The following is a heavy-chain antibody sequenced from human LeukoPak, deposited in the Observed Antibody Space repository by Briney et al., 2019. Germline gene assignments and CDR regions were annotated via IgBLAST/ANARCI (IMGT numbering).Heavy chain of an antibody. V-gene: IGHV1-18*01. CDR1: GYTFTSYG. Sequence: GASVKVSCKASGYTFTSYGISWVRQAPGQGLEWMGWISAYNGNTNYAQKLQGRVTMTTDTSTSTAYMELRSLRSDDTAVYYCARDVPYDSSGYGPFPDAFDIWGQGTMVTVSS. CDR2: ISAYNGNT. D-gene: IGHD3-22*01. J-gene: IGHJ3*02. CDR3: ARDVPYDSSGYGPFPDAFDI.